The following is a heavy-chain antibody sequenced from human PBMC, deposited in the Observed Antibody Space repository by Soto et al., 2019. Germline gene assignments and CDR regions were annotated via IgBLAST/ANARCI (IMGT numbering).Heavy chain of an antibody. CDR3: AKVGGGSSFDY. CDR2: ISYDGSNK. V-gene: IGHV3-30*18. Sequence: PGGSLRLSCAASGFTFSSNGMHWVRQAPGKGLEWVAVISYDGSNKYYADSVKGRFTISRDNSKNTLYLQLNSLRAEDTAVYYCAKVGGGSSFDYWGQGTLVTVPQ. J-gene: IGHJ4*02. D-gene: IGHD1-26*01. CDR1: GFTFSSNG.